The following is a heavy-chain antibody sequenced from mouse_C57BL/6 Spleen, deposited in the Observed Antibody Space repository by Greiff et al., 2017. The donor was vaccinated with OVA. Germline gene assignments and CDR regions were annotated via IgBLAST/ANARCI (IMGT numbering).Heavy chain of an antibody. D-gene: IGHD1-1*01. CDR2: IDPETGGT. J-gene: IGHJ1*03. Sequence: QVQLQQSGAELVRPGASVTLSCKASGYTFTDYEMHWVKQTPVHGLEWIGAIDPETGGTAYNQTFKGKAILTADKSSSTAYMELRSLTSEDSAVYYCTRACYGSSPSYWYFDVWGTGTTVTVSS. CDR3: TRACYGSSPSYWYFDV. V-gene: IGHV1-15*01. CDR1: GYTFTDYE.